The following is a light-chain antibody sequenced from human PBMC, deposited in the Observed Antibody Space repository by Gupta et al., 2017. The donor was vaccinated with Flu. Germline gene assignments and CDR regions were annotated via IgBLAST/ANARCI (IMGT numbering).Light chain of an antibody. CDR1: SSDIGNYDL. CDR3: SSYADSQTPYV. CDR2: EVS. Sequence: QSALTQPASVSGSPGQSITISCTGTSSDIGNYDLVSWYQQHPGTAPKLLIYEVSERPSGVSDRFSGSKSGNTASLRISGLQPEDEAEYFCSSYADSQTPYVFATGTKVTVL. J-gene: IGLJ1*01. V-gene: IGLV2-23*02.